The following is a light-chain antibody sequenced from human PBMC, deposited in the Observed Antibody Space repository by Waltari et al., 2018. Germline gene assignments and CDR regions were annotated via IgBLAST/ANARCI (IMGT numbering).Light chain of an antibody. CDR1: QGVTRD. J-gene: IGKJ1*01. V-gene: IGKV3D-11*03. CDR3: QHYLRLPVT. CDR2: GAS. Sequence: CRSSQGVTRDLAWYQRKPGQSPRLLIYGASNEATCIPDRFSGSGSGTDFSLTISSLEAEDFAVYYCQHYLRLPVTFGQGTKVEVK.